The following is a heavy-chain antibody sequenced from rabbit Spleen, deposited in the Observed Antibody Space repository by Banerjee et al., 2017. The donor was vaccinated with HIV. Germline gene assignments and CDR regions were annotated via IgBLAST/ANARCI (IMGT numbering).Heavy chain of an antibody. CDR1: EIDFTNYY. CDR2: IYAARGTT. CDR3: ARAIVPWLGLTRLDL. J-gene: IGHJ3*01. D-gene: IGHD4-1*01. Sequence: QLTETGGGLVQPGGSLTLSCKASEIDFTNYYITWVRQAPGKGLEWIGIIYAARGTTDYASWVNGRLTISSDNAQTTVDLKMTSLTAADTATYFCARAIVPWLGLTRLDLWGQGTLVTVS. V-gene: IGHV1S7*01.